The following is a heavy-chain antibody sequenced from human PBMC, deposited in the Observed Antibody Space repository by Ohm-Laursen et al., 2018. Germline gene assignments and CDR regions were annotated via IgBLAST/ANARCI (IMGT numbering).Heavy chain of an antibody. CDR2: IDTSSRGI. Sequence: SLRLSCAASGFSLSSYSMNWVRQAPGKGLQWVSYIDTSSRGIYSADSVKGRFTISRDNAKNSLYLQMNSLRAEDTAVYYCAKDPDDYGDYLIMGPIDYWGQGTLVTVSS. CDR3: AKDPDDYGDYLIMGPIDY. D-gene: IGHD4-17*01. V-gene: IGHV3-48*01. J-gene: IGHJ4*02. CDR1: GFSLSSYS.